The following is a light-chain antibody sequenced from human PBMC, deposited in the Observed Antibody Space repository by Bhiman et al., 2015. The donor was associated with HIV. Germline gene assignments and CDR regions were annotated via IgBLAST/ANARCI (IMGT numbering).Light chain of an antibody. J-gene: IGLJ3*02. CDR1: NIGSKS. V-gene: IGLV3-21*04. Sequence: SYELTQPPSVSVAPGKTARITCGGHNIGSKSVHWYQQKPGHAPVLVIYYDTYRPSGIPERFSGSNSGNTATLTISRVEAGDEADYYCQVWDSSSDLYWVFGGGTKLTVL. CDR3: QVWDSSSDLYWV. CDR2: YDT.